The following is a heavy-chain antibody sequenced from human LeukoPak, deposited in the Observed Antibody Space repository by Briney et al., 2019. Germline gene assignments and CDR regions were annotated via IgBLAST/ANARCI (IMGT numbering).Heavy chain of an antibody. CDR3: TRGISPYYDFWSGYYTGIDYFDY. CDR1: GGSFRGYY. V-gene: IGHV4-34*01. Sequence: SETLSLTCAVHGGSFRGYYWSWIRQPPGKGVWRRGEIKHRGSTNYTPSLKRRVTISVEASKNKFSLMLRSVTAAARAVYYCTRGISPYYDFWSGYYTGIDYFDYWGQGTLVTVSS. D-gene: IGHD3-3*01. CDR2: IKHRGST. J-gene: IGHJ4*02.